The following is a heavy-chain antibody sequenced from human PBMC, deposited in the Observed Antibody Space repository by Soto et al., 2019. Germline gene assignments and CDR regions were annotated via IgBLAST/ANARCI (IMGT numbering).Heavy chain of an antibody. CDR2: IYSGGST. V-gene: IGHV3-66*04. CDR3: GRHGYNYGGGYFDY. D-gene: IGHD5-18*01. Sequence: GGSLRLSCAASGFTVSSNYMSWVRQAPGKGLEWVSVIYSGGSTYYADSVKGRFTISRDNSKNTLYLQMNSLRAEDTAVYYCGRHGYNYGGGYFDYWGQGTLVTVS. J-gene: IGHJ4*02. CDR1: GFTVSSNY.